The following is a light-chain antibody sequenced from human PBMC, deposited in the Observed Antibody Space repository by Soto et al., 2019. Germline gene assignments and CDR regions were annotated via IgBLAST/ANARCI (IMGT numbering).Light chain of an antibody. CDR3: QVWDSSSDPSYV. CDR2: YDS. J-gene: IGLJ1*01. Sequence: SYELTQPPSVSVAPGKTARITCGGNNIGSKSVHWYQQKPGQAPVLVIYYDSDRPSGIPERFSGSNSGNTATLTISRVEAGDEAYYYCQVWDSSSDPSYVFGTGTKLTVL. V-gene: IGLV3-21*04. CDR1: NIGSKS.